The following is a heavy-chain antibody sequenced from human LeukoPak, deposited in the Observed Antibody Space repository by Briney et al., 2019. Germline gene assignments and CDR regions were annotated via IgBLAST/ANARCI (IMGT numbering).Heavy chain of an antibody. Sequence: NPWGSLRLSCAASGFTFSNYAMSWVRQAPGKGLEWVSSISSSGAYIFYADSVKGRFTIFRDNAKNSLYLQMNSLRAEDTAVYYCAREPTTVSPPGWGQGTLVTVSS. CDR2: ISSSGAYI. CDR3: AREPTTVSPPG. CDR1: GFTFSNYA. J-gene: IGHJ4*02. D-gene: IGHD4-11*01. V-gene: IGHV3-21*01.